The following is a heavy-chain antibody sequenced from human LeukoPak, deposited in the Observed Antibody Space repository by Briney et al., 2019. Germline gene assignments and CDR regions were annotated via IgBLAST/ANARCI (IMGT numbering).Heavy chain of an antibody. J-gene: IGHJ4*02. D-gene: IGHD3-16*01. CDR1: GFTFSNYA. CDR3: ARDGFGTGSN. CDR2: ISYDGSNK. Sequence: GGSLRLSCAASGFTFSNYAIHWVRQAPGKGLEWVAVISYDGSNKYYADSVKGRFTISRDNAKNSLYLQMNTLRADDTAVYYCARDGFGTGSNWGQGTLVTVSS. V-gene: IGHV3-30-3*01.